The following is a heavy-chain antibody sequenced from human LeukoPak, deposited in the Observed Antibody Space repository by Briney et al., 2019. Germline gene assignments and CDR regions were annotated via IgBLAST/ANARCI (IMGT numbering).Heavy chain of an antibody. J-gene: IGHJ4*02. CDR3: ARGGEGNYGSGRRGPGIDY. Sequence: SETLSLTCAVYGGSFSGYYWSWIRQPPGKGLEWIGEINHSGSTNYNPSLKSRVTISVDTSKNQFSLELSSVTAADTAVYYCARGGEGNYGSGRRGPGIDYWGQGTLVTVSS. CDR1: GGSFSGYY. CDR2: INHSGST. V-gene: IGHV4-34*01. D-gene: IGHD3-10*01.